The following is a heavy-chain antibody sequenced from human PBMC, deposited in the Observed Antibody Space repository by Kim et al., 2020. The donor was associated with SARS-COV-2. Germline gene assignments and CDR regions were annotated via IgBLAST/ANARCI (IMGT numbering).Heavy chain of an antibody. D-gene: IGHD3-22*01. CDR3: ARAGPPYDSSGFNWFDP. J-gene: IGHJ5*02. V-gene: IGHV1-69*04. Sequence: SVKVSCKASGGTFSSYAISWVRQAPGQGLEWMGRIIPILGIANYAQKFQGRVTITADKSTSTAYMELSSLRSEDTAVYYCARAGPPYDSSGFNWFDPWGQGTLVTVSS. CDR1: GGTFSSYA. CDR2: IIPILGIA.